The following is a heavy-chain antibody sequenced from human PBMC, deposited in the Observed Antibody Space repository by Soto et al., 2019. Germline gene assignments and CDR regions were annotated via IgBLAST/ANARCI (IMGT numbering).Heavy chain of an antibody. CDR3: AKDAYRSGWYTYYFDQ. V-gene: IGHV3-30*18. J-gene: IGHJ4*02. Sequence: GGSLTLSCASSGFTFSCYGMHWVRQAPGTGLEWVAVISYDGSNKYYADSVKGRFTISRDNSKNTLNLQMNSLRAEDTAVYYCAKDAYRSGWYTYYFDQWGQGTLVTVSS. D-gene: IGHD6-19*01. CDR2: ISYDGSNK. CDR1: GFTFSCYG.